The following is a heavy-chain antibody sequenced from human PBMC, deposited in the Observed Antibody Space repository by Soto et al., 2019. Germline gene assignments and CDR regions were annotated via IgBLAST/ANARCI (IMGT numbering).Heavy chain of an antibody. D-gene: IGHD3-22*01. CDR3: ARWYIDSSGYYYYYYYGMDV. V-gene: IGHV1-18*01. Sequence: ASVKVSXKASGYTFTSYGISWVRQAPGQGLEWMGWISAYNGNTNYAQKLQGRVTMTTDTSTSTAYMELRSLRSDDTAVYYCARWYIDSSGYYYYYYYGMDVWGQGTTVTVSS. J-gene: IGHJ6*02. CDR1: GYTFTSYG. CDR2: ISAYNGNT.